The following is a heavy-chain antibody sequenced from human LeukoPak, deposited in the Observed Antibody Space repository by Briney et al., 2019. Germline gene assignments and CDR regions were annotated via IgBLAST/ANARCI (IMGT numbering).Heavy chain of an antibody. CDR1: GYTFTGYY. CDR3: ARAGVWDYSDSSGYHNAAFDI. V-gene: IGHV1-2*02. Sequence: ASVKVSCKASGYTFTGYYIHWMRQAPGQGLEWMGWINPSSGGTNYAQKFQGRVTVTRDTSISTAYMDLSRLRSDDTAVYYCARAGVWDYSDSSGYHNAAFDIWGQGTMVTVSS. CDR2: INPSSGGT. J-gene: IGHJ3*02. D-gene: IGHD3-22*01.